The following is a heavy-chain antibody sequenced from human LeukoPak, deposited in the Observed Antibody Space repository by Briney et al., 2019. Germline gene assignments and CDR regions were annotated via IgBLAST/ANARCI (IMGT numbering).Heavy chain of an antibody. J-gene: IGHJ4*02. CDR1: GASMSGYY. Sequence: SETLSLTCTVSGASMSGYYWTWIRQSPGKGLEWIGHIHSSGTTTYNPSFKSRVAMSMDTSKNQFSLSLTSANATDTAFYYCSRRRGGYGEGEFIYWGQGTLVTVSS. V-gene: IGHV4-4*09. CDR2: IHSSGTT. D-gene: IGHD3-10*01. CDR3: SRRRGGYGEGEFIY.